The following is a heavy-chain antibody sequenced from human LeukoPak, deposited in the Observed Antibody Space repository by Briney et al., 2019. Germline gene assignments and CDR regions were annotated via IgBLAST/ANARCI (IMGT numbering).Heavy chain of an antibody. Sequence: QPGGSLRLSCAASGFSFSKYAMHWLRQAPGKGLEWVSFIRYDGNIKNYADSVKGRFTISRDNSKDTLYLQMNSLRAEDTAVYYCTKGDDYGANTRLPKFNWFDPWGQGALVTVSS. V-gene: IGHV3-30*02. CDR3: TKGDDYGANTRLPKFNWFDP. CDR2: IRYDGNIK. J-gene: IGHJ5*02. D-gene: IGHD4-23*01. CDR1: GFSFSKYA.